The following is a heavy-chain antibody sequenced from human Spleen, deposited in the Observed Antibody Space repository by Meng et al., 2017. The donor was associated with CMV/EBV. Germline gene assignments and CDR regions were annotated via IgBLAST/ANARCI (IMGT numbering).Heavy chain of an antibody. J-gene: IGHJ4*02. D-gene: IGHD3-10*01. CDR1: GSIRSGGYY. V-gene: IGHV4-31*02. CDR2: IYYSGST. CDR3: ARDSGMNYYGSGSYTY. Sequence: GSIRSGGYYWSWIRQHPGKCLEWIGYIYYSGSTYYNPSLKSRVTISVDTPKNQFSLKLSSVTAADTAVYYCARDSGMNYYGSGSYTYWGQGTLVTVSS.